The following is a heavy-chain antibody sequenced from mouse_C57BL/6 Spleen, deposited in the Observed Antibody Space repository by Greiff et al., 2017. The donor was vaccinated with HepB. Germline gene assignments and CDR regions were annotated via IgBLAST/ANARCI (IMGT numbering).Heavy chain of an antibody. CDR3: ARALSYYFDY. J-gene: IGHJ2*01. Sequence: DVKLVESGPGLVKPSQSLSLTCSVTGYSITSGYYWNWIRQFPGNKLEWMGYISYDGSNNYNPSLKNRISITRDTSKNQFFLKLNSVTTEDTATYYCARALSYYFDYWGQGTTLTVSS. CDR1: GYSITSGYY. CDR2: ISYDGSN. V-gene: IGHV3-6*01.